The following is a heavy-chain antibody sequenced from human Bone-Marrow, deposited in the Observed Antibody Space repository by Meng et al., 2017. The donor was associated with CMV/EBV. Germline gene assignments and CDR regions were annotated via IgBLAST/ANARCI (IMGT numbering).Heavy chain of an antibody. Sequence: SETRCLTCTVSGGSISSYYWSWIRQPPGKRLEWIGYIYYTGITNYNSSLKGRVTISVDTSKNQFSLNLTSVTVADTAVYFCARDGLQWFDPWGQGTLVTVSS. CDR1: GGSISSYY. J-gene: IGHJ5*02. CDR2: IYYTGIT. CDR3: ARDGLQWFDP. D-gene: IGHD4-11*01. V-gene: IGHV4-59*01.